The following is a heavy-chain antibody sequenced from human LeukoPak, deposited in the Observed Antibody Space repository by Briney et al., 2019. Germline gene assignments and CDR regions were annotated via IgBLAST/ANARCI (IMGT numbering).Heavy chain of an antibody. CDR2: INHSGST. D-gene: IGHD2-2*01. V-gene: IGHV4-34*01. CDR1: GGSFSGYY. CDR3: ARGSHAADMYYFDY. Sequence: SETLSLTCAVYGGSFSGYYWSWIRQPPGKGLEWIGEINHSGSTNYNPSLKSRVTISVDTSKNQFSLKLSSVTAADTAVYYCARGSHAADMYYFDYWGQGTLVTVSS. J-gene: IGHJ4*02.